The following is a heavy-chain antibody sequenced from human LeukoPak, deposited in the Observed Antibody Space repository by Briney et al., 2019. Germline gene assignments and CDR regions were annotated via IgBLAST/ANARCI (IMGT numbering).Heavy chain of an antibody. CDR1: GFTFSSYA. D-gene: IGHD4-23*01. Sequence: PGGSLRLSCAASGFTFSSYAMSWVRQAPGKGLEWVSAIRGSGGGTYYADSVKGRFTVSRDNSKNTLYLQMNNLRAEDTAVYYCSSGNSHAFDIWGQGTMVTVSS. J-gene: IGHJ3*02. V-gene: IGHV3-23*01. CDR2: IRGSGGGT. CDR3: SSGNSHAFDI.